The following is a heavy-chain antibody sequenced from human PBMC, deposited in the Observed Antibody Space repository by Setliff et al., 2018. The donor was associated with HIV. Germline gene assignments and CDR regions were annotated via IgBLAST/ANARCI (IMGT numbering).Heavy chain of an antibody. D-gene: IGHD3-10*01. J-gene: IGHJ5*02. CDR1: GGSISSSSYY. CDR3: VRLGTGYGSGSYYSWFDP. Sequence: PSETLSLTCTVSGGSISSSSYYWGWIRQPPGKGLEWIGSIYYSGSTYYNPSLKSRVTISVDTSRNQFSLKLSSVTAADTAVYYCVRLGTGYGSGSYYSWFDPWGQGTLVTVSS. V-gene: IGHV4-39*01. CDR2: IYYSGST.